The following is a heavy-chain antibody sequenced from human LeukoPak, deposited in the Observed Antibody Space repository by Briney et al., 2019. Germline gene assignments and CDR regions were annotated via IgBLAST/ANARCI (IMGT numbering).Heavy chain of an antibody. D-gene: IGHD3-16*01. CDR3: AKSSFGGGYYYYMDA. J-gene: IGHJ6*03. CDR1: GFTFDDYA. V-gene: IGHV3-9*01. Sequence: GGSLRLSCAASGFTFDDYAMHWVRQAPGQGLEWVSGVSWNSGSIGYADSVKGRFTISRDNAKNSLYLQMNSLRAEDTALYYCAKSSFGGGYYYYMDAWGKGTTVTVSS. CDR2: VSWNSGSI.